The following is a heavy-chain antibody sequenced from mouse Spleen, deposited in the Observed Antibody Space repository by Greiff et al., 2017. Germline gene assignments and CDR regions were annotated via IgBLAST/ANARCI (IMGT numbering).Heavy chain of an antibody. D-gene: IGHD2-10*01. V-gene: IGHV1S135*01. Sequence: VQLKQSGPELVKPGASVKISCTASGYSFTGYNMYWVKQSIGKSLEWIGNIVTYYGGTSYNQTFKGKATLTVDKSSSTAYMQLKSLTSEDSAVYYCARRAYYGSYVGAMDYWGQGTSVTVSS. CDR2: IVTYYGGT. J-gene: IGHJ4*01. CDR1: GYSFTGYN. CDR3: ARRAYYGSYVGAMDY.